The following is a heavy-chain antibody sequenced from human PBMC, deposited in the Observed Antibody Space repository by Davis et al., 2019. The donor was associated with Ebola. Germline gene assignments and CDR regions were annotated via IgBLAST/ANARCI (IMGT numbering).Heavy chain of an antibody. CDR2: VSYDGSNK. CDR3: AKALTGYYYMDA. J-gene: IGHJ6*03. CDR1: GFTFSSYA. V-gene: IGHV3-30*04. D-gene: IGHD3-10*01. Sequence: GESLKISCAASGFTFSSYAMHWVRQTPGKGLEWVAFVSYDGSNKYYADSVKGRFTISRDNFQSTLYLQMNSLRAEDTAVYYCAKALTGYYYMDAWGKGTTVTVSS.